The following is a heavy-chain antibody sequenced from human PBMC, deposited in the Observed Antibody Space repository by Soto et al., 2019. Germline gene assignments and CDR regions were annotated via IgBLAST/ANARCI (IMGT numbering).Heavy chain of an antibody. CDR1: GYSFSDYF. V-gene: IGHV1-2*02. D-gene: IGHD2-21*02. CDR2: INPKTAAT. CDR3: ARIKWGLNYYNGMDV. Sequence: ASVKVSCKPSGYSFSDYFIQWVRQAPGQGLEWVAWINPKTAATNYAKKFQGRVSLTWDTSSTTAYMELTRLRPDDTAVYYCARIKWGLNYYNGMDVWGQGTKGT. J-gene: IGHJ6*02.